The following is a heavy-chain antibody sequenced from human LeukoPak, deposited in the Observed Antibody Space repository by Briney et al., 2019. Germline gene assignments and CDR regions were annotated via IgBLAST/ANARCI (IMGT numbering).Heavy chain of an antibody. CDR1: GGSISSSSHY. CDR2: IHYSAST. Sequence: PSETLSLTCTVSGGSISSSSHYWGWIRQPPGKGLEWIGSIHYSASTYFNPSLKSRVTLSVDTSKNQFSLKLNSMTAADTAVYYCARLWSSDWRIDFWGQGTLVTVSS. V-gene: IGHV4-39*01. J-gene: IGHJ4*02. D-gene: IGHD2-21*01. CDR3: ARLWSSDWRIDF.